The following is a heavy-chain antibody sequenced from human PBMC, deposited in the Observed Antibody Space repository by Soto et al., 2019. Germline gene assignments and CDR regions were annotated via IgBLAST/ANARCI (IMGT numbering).Heavy chain of an antibody. CDR1: GGAFNGYY. V-gene: IGHV4-34*01. CDR2: INHSGTV. D-gene: IGHD3-10*01. J-gene: IGHJ4*02. Sequence: QVHLQQWGAGLLKPSETLSLTCAVNGGAFNGYYWTWIRQSPGKGLQWIGEINHSGTVDYNPSLKSRVTFSLDTSKKQFSLTLPSVTAADTAVYYCARAGAALVRGSIGGFDYWGQGTLVTVSS. CDR3: ARAGAALVRGSIGGFDY.